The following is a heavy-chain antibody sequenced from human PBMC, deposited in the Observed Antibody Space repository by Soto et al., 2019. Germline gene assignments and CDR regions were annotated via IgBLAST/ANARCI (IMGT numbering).Heavy chain of an antibody. D-gene: IGHD6-19*01. V-gene: IGHV3-73*01. J-gene: IGHJ4*02. Sequence: GGSLRLSCAASGFTFSGSAMHWVRQASGKGLEWVGRIRSKANSYATAYAASVKGRFTISRDDSKNTAYLQMNSLKTEDTAVYYCTRHGAVTGTGFDYWGQGTLVTVS. CDR2: IRSKANSYAT. CDR3: TRHGAVTGTGFDY. CDR1: GFTFSGSA.